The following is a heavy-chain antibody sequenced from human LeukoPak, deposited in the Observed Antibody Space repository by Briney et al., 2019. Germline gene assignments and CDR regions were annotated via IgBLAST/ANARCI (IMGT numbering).Heavy chain of an antibody. J-gene: IGHJ4*02. CDR2: ISGSGGST. CDR3: AKFLPTHIVVANYYFDY. CDR1: GFTFDDYA. D-gene: IGHD2-21*01. V-gene: IGHV3-23*01. Sequence: GGSLRLSCAASGFTFDDYAMHWVRQAPGKGLEWVSAISGSGGSTYYADSVKGRFTISRDNSKNTLYLQMNSLRAEDTAVYYCAKFLPTHIVVANYYFDYWGQGTLVTVSS.